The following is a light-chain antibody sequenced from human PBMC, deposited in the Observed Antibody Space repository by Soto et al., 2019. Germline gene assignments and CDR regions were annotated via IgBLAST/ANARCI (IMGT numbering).Light chain of an antibody. Sequence: DIQLTQSPSFLSASVGDRVTIAFRASQGINNYLTWYQQKPGEAPKLLIYATSTLQSGVPSRFSGSGSGTEFTLTISSLQPEDFATYYCQQLTIYPLTFGGGTKVDIK. CDR2: ATS. CDR1: QGINNY. CDR3: QQLTIYPLT. V-gene: IGKV1-9*01. J-gene: IGKJ4*01.